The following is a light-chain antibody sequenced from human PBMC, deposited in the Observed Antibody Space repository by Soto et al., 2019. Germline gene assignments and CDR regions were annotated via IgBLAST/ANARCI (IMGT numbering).Light chain of an antibody. Sequence: EIVLTQSPGTMSLSPGESVTLSCRASQSISRSDLAWYQHRPGQSPRLLIYATSSRATGIPDRFTGGGAGTGFTLTISRLEPEDSAVYYCQQYGSSPTFGGGTKVDIK. CDR1: QSISRSD. CDR2: ATS. V-gene: IGKV3-20*01. J-gene: IGKJ4*01. CDR3: QQYGSSPT.